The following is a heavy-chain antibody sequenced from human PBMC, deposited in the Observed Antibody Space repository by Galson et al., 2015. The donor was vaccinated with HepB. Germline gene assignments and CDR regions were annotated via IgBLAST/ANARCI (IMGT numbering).Heavy chain of an antibody. J-gene: IGHJ4*02. CDR3: AREGGRGSRPFDY. Sequence: SLRLSCAASGFTFSSYGMHWVRQAPGKGLEWVAVIWYDGSNKYYADSVKGRFTISRDNSKNTLYLQMNSLGAEDTAVYYCAREGGRGSRPFDYWGQGTLVTVSS. V-gene: IGHV3-33*01. CDR1: GFTFSSYG. D-gene: IGHD1-26*01. CDR2: IWYDGSNK.